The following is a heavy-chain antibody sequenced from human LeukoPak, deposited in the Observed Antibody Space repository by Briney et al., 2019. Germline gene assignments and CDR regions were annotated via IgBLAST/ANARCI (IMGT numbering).Heavy chain of an antibody. CDR3: NTAYVDSRP. J-gene: IGHJ5*02. CDR1: GFRFNNAW. V-gene: IGHV3-15*01. Sequence: GGSLRLSCAASGFRFNNAWMTWVRQAPGKGLECVGRVKTKAAGGSTDYAAPVNDRFIISRDDSKNTLYLQMNSLKIEDTAVYYCNTAYVDSRPWGQGTLVTVSS. CDR2: VKTKAAGGST. D-gene: IGHD3-10*02.